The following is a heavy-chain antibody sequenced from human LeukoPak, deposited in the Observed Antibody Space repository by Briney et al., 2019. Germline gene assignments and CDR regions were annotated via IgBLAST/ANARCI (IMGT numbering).Heavy chain of an antibody. D-gene: IGHD5-18*01. V-gene: IGHV4-34*01. CDR2: INHSGST. Sequence: SETLSLTCAVYGGSFSGYYWSWIRQPPGKGLEWIGEINHSGSTNYNPSLKSRVAISVDTSKNQFSLKLSSMTAADTAVYYCARGRRGYSYASDYWGQGTLVTVSS. J-gene: IGHJ4*02. CDR3: ARGRRGYSYASDY. CDR1: GGSFSGYY.